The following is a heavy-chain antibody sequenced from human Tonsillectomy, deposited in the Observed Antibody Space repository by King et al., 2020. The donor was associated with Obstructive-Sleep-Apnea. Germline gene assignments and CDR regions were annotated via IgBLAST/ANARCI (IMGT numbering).Heavy chain of an antibody. D-gene: IGHD2-21*02. CDR2: LYNSGST. Sequence: VQLQESGPGLVKPSETLSLTCTVSGGSISGYYLSWIRQPPGKGLEWIGYLYNSGSTNYNPSLKSRVTISVDTSKNQVSLKLASVTAADTAVYYCASSVLYCGGDCFSIDCWGQGTLVTVSS. CDR1: GGSISGYY. J-gene: IGHJ4*02. V-gene: IGHV4-59*08. CDR3: ASSVLYCGGDCFSIDC.